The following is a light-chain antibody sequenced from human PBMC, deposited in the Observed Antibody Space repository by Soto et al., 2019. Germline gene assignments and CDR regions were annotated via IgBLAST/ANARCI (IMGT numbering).Light chain of an antibody. J-gene: IGLJ2*01. Sequence: QSVLTQPPSVSGAPGQRVTISCTGSSSNIGAGYDVHWYQQLPGTAPKLIIYGNSNRPSGVPDRFSASKSGTSASLAITGLQAEDEADYYCQSYDSSLSGYVVFGGGTKLTVL. CDR3: QSYDSSLSGYVV. V-gene: IGLV1-40*01. CDR1: SSNIGAGYD. CDR2: GNS.